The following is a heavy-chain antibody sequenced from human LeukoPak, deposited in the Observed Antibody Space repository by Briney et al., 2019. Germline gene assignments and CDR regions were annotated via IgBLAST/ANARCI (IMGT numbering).Heavy chain of an antibody. J-gene: IGHJ6*02. CDR2: FDPEDGET. CDR1: GYTLTELS. Sequence: ASVKVSCKVSGYTLTELSMHWVRQAPGKGLEWMGGFDPEDGETIYAQKFQGRVTMTEDTSTDTAYMELSSLRSEDTAVYYCATDWAPEGRRLIAAAGYYCYYGMDVWGQGTTVTVSS. V-gene: IGHV1-24*01. D-gene: IGHD6-13*01. CDR3: ATDWAPEGRRLIAAAGYYCYYGMDV.